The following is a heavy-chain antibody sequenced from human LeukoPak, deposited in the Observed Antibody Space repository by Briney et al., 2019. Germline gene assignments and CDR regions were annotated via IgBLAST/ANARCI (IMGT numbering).Heavy chain of an antibody. Sequence: SETLSLTCTVSGGSISSSSYYWGWIRQPPGKGLEWIGSIYYSGSTYYNPPLKSRVTISVDTSKNQFSLKLSSVTAADTAVYYCARRGGAPYPFDYWGQGTLVTVSS. CDR1: GGSISSSSYY. CDR3: ARRGGAPYPFDY. J-gene: IGHJ4*02. D-gene: IGHD3-16*01. V-gene: IGHV4-39*01. CDR2: IYYSGST.